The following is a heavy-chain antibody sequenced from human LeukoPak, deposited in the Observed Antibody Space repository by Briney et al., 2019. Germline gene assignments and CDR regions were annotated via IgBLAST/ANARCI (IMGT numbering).Heavy chain of an antibody. J-gene: IGHJ6*03. Sequence: GGSLRLSCAASGFTFSSYGMHWVRQAPGKGLEGVAVIWYDGSNKYYADSVKGRFTISRDNSKNTLYLQMNSLRAEDTAVYYCAKGALNYYYYMYVWGKGTTVTVSS. CDR1: GFTFSSYG. CDR2: IWYDGSNK. CDR3: AKGALNYYYYMYV. V-gene: IGHV3-33*06.